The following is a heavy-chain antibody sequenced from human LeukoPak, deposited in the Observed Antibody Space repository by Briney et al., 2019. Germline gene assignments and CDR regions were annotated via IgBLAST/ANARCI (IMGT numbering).Heavy chain of an antibody. J-gene: IGHJ4*02. CDR3: ARGDAYALNY. Sequence: GGSLRLSCAASGFTFSSYWMHWVRQAPGKGLVWVSRVNSDGSTTAYADSVKGRFTISRDNAKNILFLQMSSLRAEDTAVYYCARGDAYALNYWGQGTLVTVS. D-gene: IGHD2-2*01. CDR1: GFTFSSYW. V-gene: IGHV3-74*01. CDR2: VNSDGSTT.